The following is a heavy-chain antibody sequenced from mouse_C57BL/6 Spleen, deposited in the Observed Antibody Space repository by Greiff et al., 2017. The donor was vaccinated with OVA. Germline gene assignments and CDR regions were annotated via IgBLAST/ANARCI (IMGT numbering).Heavy chain of an antibody. J-gene: IGHJ4*01. V-gene: IGHV1-81*01. Sequence: VMLVESGAELARPGASVKLSCKASGYTFTSYGISWVKQRTGQGLEWIGEIYPRSGNTYYNEKFKGKATLTADKSSSTAYMELHSLTSEDSAVYFCARFDYEGYYAMDYWGQGTSVTVSS. CDR2: IYPRSGNT. D-gene: IGHD2-4*01. CDR3: ARFDYEGYYAMDY. CDR1: GYTFTSYG.